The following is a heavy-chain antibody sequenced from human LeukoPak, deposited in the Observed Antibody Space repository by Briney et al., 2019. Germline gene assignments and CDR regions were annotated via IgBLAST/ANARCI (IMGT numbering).Heavy chain of an antibody. J-gene: IGHJ6*03. CDR3: XXXXXXXXXXXXNHYYYYMDV. CDR2: IYYSGST. Sequence: SETLSLTCTVSGGSISSSSYYWGWIRQPPGKGLEWIGSIYYSGSTYYNPSLKSRVTISVDTSKNQFSLKLSSVTAADTAVYYXXXXXXXXXXXXXNHYYYYMDVWGKGTTVTVSS. V-gene: IGHV4-39*01. CDR1: GGSISSSSYY.